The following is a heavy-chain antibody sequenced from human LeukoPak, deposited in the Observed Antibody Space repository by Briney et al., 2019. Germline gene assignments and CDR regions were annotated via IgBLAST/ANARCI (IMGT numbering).Heavy chain of an antibody. CDR1: GFTFSSYG. CDR2: ISGRGANT. J-gene: IGHJ4*02. CDR3: AKAGVSSSWYYFDY. Sequence: GGSLRLSCAASGFTFSSYGMSWVRQAPGKGLEWVAGISGRGANTFYTDSVKGRFTISRDNSKNTLYLQMNSLRAEDTAVYYCAKAGVSSSWYYFDYWSQGTLVTVSS. D-gene: IGHD6-13*01. V-gene: IGHV3-23*01.